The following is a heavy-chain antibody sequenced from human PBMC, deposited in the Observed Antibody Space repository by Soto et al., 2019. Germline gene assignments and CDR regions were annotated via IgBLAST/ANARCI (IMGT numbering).Heavy chain of an antibody. D-gene: IGHD3-10*01. CDR2: MSSDETKI. Sequence: GGSLRLSCAASGFSFSSFAAHWVRQAPGKGLEWVAVMSSDETKINYADSVKGRFTISRDNSKNTLFLQLNGLRPEDTAVYFCAKDRGSGTLRYYGMDVWGQGTTVTVSS. J-gene: IGHJ6*02. V-gene: IGHV3-30*18. CDR1: GFSFSSFA. CDR3: AKDRGSGTLRYYGMDV.